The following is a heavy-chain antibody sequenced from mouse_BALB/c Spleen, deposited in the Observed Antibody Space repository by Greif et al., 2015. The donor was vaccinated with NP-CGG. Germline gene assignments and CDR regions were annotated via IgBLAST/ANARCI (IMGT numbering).Heavy chain of an antibody. V-gene: IGHV8-12*01. D-gene: IGHD2-3*01. CDR3: ARRGDGYYVYFDY. J-gene: IGHJ2*01. Sequence: QVTLKESGPGILQPSQTLSLTCSFSGFSLSTSGMGVSWIRQPSGKGLEWLAHIYWDDDKRYNPSLKSRLTISKDTSSNQVFLKITSVDTADTATYYCARRGDGYYVYFDYWGQGTTLTVSS. CDR1: GFSLSTSGMG. CDR2: IYWDDDK.